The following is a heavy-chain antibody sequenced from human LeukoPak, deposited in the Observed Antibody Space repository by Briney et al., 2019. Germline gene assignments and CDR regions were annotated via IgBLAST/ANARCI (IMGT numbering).Heavy chain of an antibody. J-gene: IGHJ3*01. Sequence: GGSLRLSCAASGFSFSTYGMHGVRQAPGKGLEWVAVIWYDGSDKDYADSVKGRFTISRDNSKNTVFLQINSLKAEDTAVYYCAKRSTQYSGRYFDAFDAWGQGKMVIVSS. V-gene: IGHV3-33*06. CDR3: AKRSTQYSGRYFDAFDA. CDR2: IWYDGSDK. D-gene: IGHD1-26*01. CDR1: GFSFSTYG.